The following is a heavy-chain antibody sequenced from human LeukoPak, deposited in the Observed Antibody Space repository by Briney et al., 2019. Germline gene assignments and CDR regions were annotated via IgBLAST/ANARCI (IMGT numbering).Heavy chain of an antibody. Sequence: GGSLRLSCAASGFAFSYYAMSWVRQAPGKGVEWVSTIGGRGDSTYYAASVKGRFPISRYNSKRPLYLQMNSLRAEDTAVYYCARRGIPVDYWGQGTLVTVSS. D-gene: IGHD3-16*01. J-gene: IGHJ4*02. CDR1: GFAFSYYA. CDR3: ARRGIPVDY. CDR2: IGGRGDST. V-gene: IGHV3-23*01.